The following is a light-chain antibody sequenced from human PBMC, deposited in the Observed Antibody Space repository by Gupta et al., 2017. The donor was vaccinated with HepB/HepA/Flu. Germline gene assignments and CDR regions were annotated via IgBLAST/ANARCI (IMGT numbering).Light chain of an antibody. V-gene: IGKV2-28*01. Sequence: DIVRTQAPPSLSVTPGEPASIPCRPSQSILHSDGRSFMDWYLQKPGQSPQLLIFFGSTRASGVPDRFSGSGSGTDFTLTISRVEAEDVGVYYCMQALQSPPWTFGQGTKVEIK. J-gene: IGKJ1*01. CDR2: FGS. CDR1: QSILHSDGRSF. CDR3: MQALQSPPWT.